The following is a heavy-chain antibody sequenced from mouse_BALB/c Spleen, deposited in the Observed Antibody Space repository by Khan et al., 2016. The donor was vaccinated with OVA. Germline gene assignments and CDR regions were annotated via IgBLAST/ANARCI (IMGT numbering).Heavy chain of an antibody. CDR3: TRRAYYYDSEGFAY. V-gene: IGHV5-6*02. D-gene: IGHD1-1*01. CDR2: VSTGGSNT. J-gene: IGHJ3*01. CDR1: GFTFSTYG. Sequence: EVKLVESGGDLVKPGGSLKLPCAASGFTFSTYGMPWVRQPPDKGLEWVATVSTGGSNTYYPAIEKGRFTISSTNAKNTLYLQMIGLKSEDTAMFYCTRRAYYYDSEGFAYWGQGTLVTVSA.